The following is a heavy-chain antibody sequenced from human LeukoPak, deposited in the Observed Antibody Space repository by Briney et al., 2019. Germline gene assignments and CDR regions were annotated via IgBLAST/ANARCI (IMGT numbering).Heavy chain of an antibody. CDR2: IIPIFGTA. CDR3: ARLTNYYGSGSYFYFDY. CDR1: GGTFSSYA. D-gene: IGHD3-10*01. Sequence: ASVKVSCKASGGTFSSYAISWVRQAPGQGLEWMGGIIPIFGTANYAQKFQGRVTITADESTSTAYMELSSLRSEDTAVYYCARLTNYYGSGSYFYFDYWGQGTLVTVSS. V-gene: IGHV1-69*13. J-gene: IGHJ4*02.